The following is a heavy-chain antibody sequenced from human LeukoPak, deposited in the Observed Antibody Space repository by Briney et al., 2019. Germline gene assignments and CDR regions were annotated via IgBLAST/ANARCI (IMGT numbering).Heavy chain of an antibody. J-gene: IGHJ4*02. V-gene: IGHV4-39*07. CDR2: IYYSGST. CDR3: ARKGGALVEC. CDR1: GGSISSSSYY. D-gene: IGHD1-26*01. Sequence: PSETLSLTCTVSGGSISSSSYYWGWLRQPPGKGLEWFGSIYYSGSTYYNPSLKSRVTISVDTSKNQFSLKLSSVAAADPAVYSCARKGGALVECWGQGTLVTVSS.